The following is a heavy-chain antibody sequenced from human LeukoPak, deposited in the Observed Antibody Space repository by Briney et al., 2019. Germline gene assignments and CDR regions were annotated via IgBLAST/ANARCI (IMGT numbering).Heavy chain of an antibody. J-gene: IGHJ3*02. CDR3: ARDREGYCSGGSCYRDAFDI. Sequence: GGSLRLSCAASGFTFSSYAMSWVRQAPGKGLEWVSAISASGGRTYYADSVKGRFTISRDNAKNSLYLQMNSLRAEDTAVYYCARDREGYCSGGSCYRDAFDIWGQGTMVTVSS. D-gene: IGHD2-15*01. V-gene: IGHV3-23*01. CDR2: ISASGGRT. CDR1: GFTFSSYA.